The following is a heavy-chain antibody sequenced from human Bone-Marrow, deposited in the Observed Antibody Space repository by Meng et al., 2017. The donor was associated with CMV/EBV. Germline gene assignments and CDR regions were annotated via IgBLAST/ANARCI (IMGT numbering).Heavy chain of an antibody. V-gene: IGHV1-18*01. CDR2: ISAYNGNT. D-gene: IGHD1-26*01. Sequence: ASVKVSCKASGGTFSSYAISWVRQAPGQGLEWMGWISAYNGNTNYAQKLQGRVTMTTDTSTSTAYMGLRSLRSDDTAVYYCARDFGVGATLLVYYYYGMDVWAKGPRSPSP. CDR3: ARDFGVGATLLVYYYYGMDV. J-gene: IGHJ6*02. CDR1: GGTFSSYA.